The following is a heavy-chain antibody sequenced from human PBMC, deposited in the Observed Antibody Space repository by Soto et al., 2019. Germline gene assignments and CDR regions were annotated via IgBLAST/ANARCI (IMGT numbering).Heavy chain of an antibody. V-gene: IGHV1-69*06. D-gene: IGHD3-22*01. CDR1: EDTFRNYA. CDR2: IIPIFGTA. Sequence: QVELVQSGAEVQKPGSSVKVSCRASEDTFRNYAISWVRQAPGQGLEWMGGIIPIFGTANYAQKFQGRVTIPADTSVNTVNLELSSMRSEDTAVYYCVSTKYDSSAYYYWYLGLWGRGTLVTVSS. CDR3: VSTKYDSSAYYYWYLGL. J-gene: IGHJ2*01.